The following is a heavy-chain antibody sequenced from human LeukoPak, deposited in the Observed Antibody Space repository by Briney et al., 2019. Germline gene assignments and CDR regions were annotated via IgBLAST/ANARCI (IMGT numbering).Heavy chain of an antibody. D-gene: IGHD3-3*01. CDR3: AKQVGFWSGYYDY. V-gene: IGHV3-23*01. CDR2: ISGSGGST. CDR1: GFTFSSYA. J-gene: IGHJ4*02. Sequence: GGSLRLSCAASGFTFSSYAMSWVRQAPGKGLEWVSAISGSGGSTYYADSAKGRFTISRDNSKNTLYLQMNSLRAEDTAVYYCAKQVGFWSGYYDYWGQGTLVTVSS.